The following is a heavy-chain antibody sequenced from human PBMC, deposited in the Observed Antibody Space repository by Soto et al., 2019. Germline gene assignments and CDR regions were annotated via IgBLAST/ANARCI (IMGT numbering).Heavy chain of an antibody. V-gene: IGHV3-23*01. J-gene: IGHJ4*02. Sequence: EVQLLESGGGLVQPGGSLRLSCAASGFTFSSYAMSWVRQAPGKGLEWVSAISGSGGSTYYADSVKGRLTISRDNSKNTLYLQMNSLRAEDTAVYYCAKDIWYDYDSSGYHWDYFDYWGQGTLVTVSS. CDR3: AKDIWYDYDSSGYHWDYFDY. CDR2: ISGSGGST. D-gene: IGHD3-22*01. CDR1: GFTFSSYA.